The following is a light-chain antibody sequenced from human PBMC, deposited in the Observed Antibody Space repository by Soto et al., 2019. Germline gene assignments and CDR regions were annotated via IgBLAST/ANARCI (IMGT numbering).Light chain of an antibody. J-gene: IGKJ1*01. Sequence: EKALTQSPVNLSLSPGERATLSCRASQSVSSNLAWYQQRPGQAPRLLIYGASTRATGIPLRFSGSGSGTDFTLTISSLQSEDFAVYYCQQYDTWPPATFGQGTKVDI. CDR3: QQYDTWPPAT. CDR1: QSVSSN. CDR2: GAS. V-gene: IGKV3-15*01.